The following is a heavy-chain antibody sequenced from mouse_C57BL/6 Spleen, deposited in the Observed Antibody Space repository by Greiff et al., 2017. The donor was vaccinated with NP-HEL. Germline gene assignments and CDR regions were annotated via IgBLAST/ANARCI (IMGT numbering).Heavy chain of an antibody. Sequence: EVKLVESGGGLVKPGGSLKLSCAASGFTFSDYGMHWVRQAPEKGLEWVAYISSGSSTIYYADTVKGRFTISRDNAKNTLFLQMTSLRSEDTAMYYCAREDSGSSYFDYWGKGTTLTVSS. CDR1: GFTFSDYG. CDR3: AREDSGSSYFDY. J-gene: IGHJ2*01. CDR2: ISSGSSTI. D-gene: IGHD1-1*01. V-gene: IGHV5-17*01.